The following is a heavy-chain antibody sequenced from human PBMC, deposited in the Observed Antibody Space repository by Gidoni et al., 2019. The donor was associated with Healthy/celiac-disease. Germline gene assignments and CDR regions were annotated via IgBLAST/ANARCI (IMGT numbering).Heavy chain of an antibody. V-gene: IGHV1-3*01. J-gene: IGHJ5*02. CDR2: INAGNGNT. Sequence: QVQLVQSGAEVKKPGASVKVSCKASGYTFTSYAMHWVRQAPGQRLEWMGWINAGNGNTKYSQKFQGRVTITRDTSASTAYMELSSLRSEDTAVYYCARVVVVAAFNWFDPWGQGTLVTVSS. CDR1: GYTFTSYA. CDR3: ARVVVVAAFNWFDP. D-gene: IGHD2-15*01.